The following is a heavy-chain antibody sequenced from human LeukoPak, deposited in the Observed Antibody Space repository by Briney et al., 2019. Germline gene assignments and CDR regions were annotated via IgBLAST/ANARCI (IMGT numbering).Heavy chain of an antibody. Sequence: PGGSLRLSCAASGFTVSSNYMSWVRQAPGKGLEWVSVIYSGGSTYYADSVKGRFTISGDNSKNTLYLQMNSLRAEDTAVYYCATQPYSSGWYYFDYWGQGTLVTVSS. V-gene: IGHV3-53*01. CDR2: IYSGGST. CDR3: ATQPYSSGWYYFDY. D-gene: IGHD6-19*01. CDR1: GFTVSSNY. J-gene: IGHJ4*02.